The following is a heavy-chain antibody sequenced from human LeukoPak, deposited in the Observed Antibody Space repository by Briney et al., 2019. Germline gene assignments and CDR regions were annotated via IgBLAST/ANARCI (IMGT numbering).Heavy chain of an antibody. Sequence: GASVKVSCKASGYTFTSYGISWVRQAPGQGLEWMGWISSYNGNTNYAQKFQGRVTMTRDTSISTAYMELSRLRSDDTAVYYCARTGRPLVGAIPYYYYYYMDVWGKGTTVTISS. J-gene: IGHJ6*03. CDR2: ISSYNGNT. CDR3: ARTGRPLVGAIPYYYYYYMDV. CDR1: GYTFTSYG. V-gene: IGHV1-18*01. D-gene: IGHD1-26*01.